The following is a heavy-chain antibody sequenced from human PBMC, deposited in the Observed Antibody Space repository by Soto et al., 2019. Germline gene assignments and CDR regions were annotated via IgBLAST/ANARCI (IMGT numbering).Heavy chain of an antibody. CDR1: GGSIISSSYY. CDR2: IYYSGIT. Sequence: QLQLQESGPGLVKPSETLSLTCTVSGGSIISSSYYWGWIRQPPGKGLEWIGSIYYSGITYYNPSLKSRVTMSVDTSKHQFSLKLSSVTSADTAVYYCARRHTSYHYGSGGFDCWGQGTLVTVSS. CDR3: ARRHTSYHYGSGGFDC. V-gene: IGHV4-39*01. D-gene: IGHD3-10*01. J-gene: IGHJ4*02.